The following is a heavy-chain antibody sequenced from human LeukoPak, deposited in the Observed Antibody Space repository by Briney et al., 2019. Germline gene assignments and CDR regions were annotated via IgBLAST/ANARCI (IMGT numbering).Heavy chain of an antibody. V-gene: IGHV4-39*02. CDR3: ASDKGYSNNYFDY. D-gene: IGHD6-13*01. Sequence: SETLSLTCTVSGGSISTTGYYWAWIRQPPGKGLRWIASIYYSGSTYYNSSLKSRVTISVDTSKNQFSPKLSSMTAADTAVYYCASDKGYSNNYFDYWGQGTLVTVSS. CDR2: IYYSGST. J-gene: IGHJ4*02. CDR1: GGSISTTGYY.